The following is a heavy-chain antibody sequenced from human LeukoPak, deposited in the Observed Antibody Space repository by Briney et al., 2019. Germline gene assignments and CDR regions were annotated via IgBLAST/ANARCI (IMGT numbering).Heavy chain of an antibody. CDR2: IKQDGSEK. D-gene: IGHD2-21*02. J-gene: IGHJ4*02. V-gene: IGHV3-7*01. CDR1: GFTFSSYW. CDR3: AKPYCGGDCYSYFDY. Sequence: PGGSLRLSCAASGFTFSSYWMSWVRQAPGKGLEWVANIKQDGSEKYYADSVKGRFTISRDNSKNTLYLQMNSLRAEDTAVYYCAKPYCGGDCYSYFDYWGQGTLVTVSS.